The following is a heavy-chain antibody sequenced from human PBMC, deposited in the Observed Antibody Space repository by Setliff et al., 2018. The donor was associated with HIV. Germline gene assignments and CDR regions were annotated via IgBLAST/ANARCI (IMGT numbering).Heavy chain of an antibody. V-gene: IGHV3-21*01. CDR3: ATRVVVAATLAEYDS. D-gene: IGHD2-15*01. Sequence: LRLSCEASGFTFCTYSMNWVRQAPGKGLEGVSSISSSSRSKYYADSVKGRFTISSDNAKNSLYLQLNSLTAEDTAVYHCATRVVVAATLAEYDSWGQGTLVTVSS. CDR2: ISSSSRSK. J-gene: IGHJ4*02. CDR1: GFTFCTYS.